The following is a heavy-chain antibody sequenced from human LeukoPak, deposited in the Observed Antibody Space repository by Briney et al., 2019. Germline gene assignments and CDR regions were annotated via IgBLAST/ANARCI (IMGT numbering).Heavy chain of an antibody. CDR1: GVPVSSNF. Sequence: GSLRLSCSASGVPVSSNFMSWVRQAPGKGLEWVSVIYSNDNAYYADSVKRRFTISRDTSKNTQYLQMNSLRAEDTAVYYCARAGYYYDSSGYYPPQFWGQGTLVTVSS. CDR3: ARAGYYYDSSGYYPPQF. CDR2: IYSNDNA. D-gene: IGHD3-22*01. J-gene: IGHJ4*02. V-gene: IGHV3-66*01.